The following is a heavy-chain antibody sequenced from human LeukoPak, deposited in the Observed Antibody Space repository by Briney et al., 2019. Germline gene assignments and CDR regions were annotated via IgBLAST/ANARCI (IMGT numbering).Heavy chain of an antibody. CDR3: ARETWSSTFFDY. J-gene: IGHJ4*02. Sequence: PSETLSLTCAVYGGSFSGYYWSWIRQPPGKGLEWIGEINHSGSTNYNPSRKSRVTISVDTSKNQFSLKLSSVTAADTAVYYCARETWSSTFFDYWGQGTLVTVSS. CDR2: INHSGST. CDR1: GGSFSGYY. V-gene: IGHV4-34*01. D-gene: IGHD6-6*01.